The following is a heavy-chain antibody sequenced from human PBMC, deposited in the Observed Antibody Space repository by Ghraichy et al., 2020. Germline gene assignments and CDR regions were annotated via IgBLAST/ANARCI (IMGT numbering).Heavy chain of an antibody. CDR3: ARVRACSSTSCYSSPYYYYVMDV. J-gene: IGHJ6*02. Sequence: ASVKVSCKASGYTFTSYGISWVRQAPGQGLEWMGWISAYNGNTNYAQKLQGRVTMTTDTSTSTAYMELRSLRSDDTAVYYCARVRACSSTSCYSSPYYYYVMDVWGQVTTVTVSS. CDR1: GYTFTSYG. V-gene: IGHV1-18*01. D-gene: IGHD2-2*02. CDR2: ISAYNGNT.